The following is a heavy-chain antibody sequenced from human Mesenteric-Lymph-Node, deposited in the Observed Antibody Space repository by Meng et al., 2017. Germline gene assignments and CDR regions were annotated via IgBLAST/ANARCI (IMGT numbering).Heavy chain of an antibody. CDR1: GFPFSDHP. Sequence: VQLLESGGNLVQPGGSRSFHCVAFGFPFSDHPMDWVGQAPGEGWEWVGRSRGKIRSYTTEYAASVRGRFTVSRDESRNLFYLQMNNLRTEDTGVYYCTSGRGGSAPCDYWGQGTLVTVSS. CDR2: SRGKIRSYTT. V-gene: IGHV3-72*01. D-gene: IGHD1-26*01. J-gene: IGHJ4*02. CDR3: TSGRGGSAPCDY.